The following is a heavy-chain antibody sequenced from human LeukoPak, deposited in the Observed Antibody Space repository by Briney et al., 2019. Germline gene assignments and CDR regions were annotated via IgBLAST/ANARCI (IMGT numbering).Heavy chain of an antibody. CDR2: VYYSGST. J-gene: IGHJ4*02. V-gene: IGHV4-59*12. CDR3: ARGFWFGKM. CDR1: GGSITNYY. Sequence: SETLSLTCTVSGGSITNYYWTWIRQPPGKGLEWIGYVYYSGSTNYNPSLKSRVTISVDTSKNQFSLKLSSVTAADTAVYYCARGFWFGKMWGQGTLVTVSS. D-gene: IGHD3-10*01.